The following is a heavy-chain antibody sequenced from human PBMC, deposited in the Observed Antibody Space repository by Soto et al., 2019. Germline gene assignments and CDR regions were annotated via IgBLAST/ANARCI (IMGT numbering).Heavy chain of an antibody. V-gene: IGHV3-7*03. D-gene: IGHD3-10*01. J-gene: IGHJ6*02. CDR3: AKDRGSGSYAANYYYYGMDV. CDR1: GVTFSSYW. Sequence: GGSLRLSCAGSGVTFSSYWMSWVRQAPGKGLEWVANIKQDGSEKYYVDSVKGRFTISRDNAKTSLYLQMNSLRAEDTALYYCAKDRGSGSYAANYYYYGMDVWGQGTTVTVSS. CDR2: IKQDGSEK.